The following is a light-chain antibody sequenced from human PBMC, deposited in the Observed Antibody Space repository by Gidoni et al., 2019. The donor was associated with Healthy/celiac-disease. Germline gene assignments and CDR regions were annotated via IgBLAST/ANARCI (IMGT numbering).Light chain of an antibody. CDR3: QQRSNWPPLT. V-gene: IGKV3-11*01. CDR1: QSVSSY. Sequence: IVLTQSQATLSLSPGERATLSCRASQSVSSYLAWYHQKPGQAPRLLIDDASNRATGIPAMFSGSGSGTDFTLTISSLEPEDFAVYCCQQRSNWPPLTFGGGTKVEIK. J-gene: IGKJ4*01. CDR2: DAS.